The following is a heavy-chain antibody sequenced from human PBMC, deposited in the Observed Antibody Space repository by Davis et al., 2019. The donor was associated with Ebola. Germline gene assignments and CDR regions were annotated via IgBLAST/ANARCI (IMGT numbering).Heavy chain of an antibody. Sequence: MPGGSLRLSCAVYGGSFSGYYWSWIRQPPGKGLEWIGEINHSGSTNYNPSLKSRVTISVDTSKNQFSLKLSSVTAADTAVYYCARYSGTAMTPWGQGTLVTVSS. CDR1: GGSFSGYY. J-gene: IGHJ4*02. CDR2: INHSGST. D-gene: IGHD5-18*01. V-gene: IGHV4-34*01. CDR3: ARYSGTAMTP.